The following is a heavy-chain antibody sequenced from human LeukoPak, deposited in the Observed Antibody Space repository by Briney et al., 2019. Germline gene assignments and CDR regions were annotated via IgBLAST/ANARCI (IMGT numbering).Heavy chain of an antibody. CDR3: ARAKPALGTSVGPGVGPGFGF. Sequence: GGSLRLSCVASGFTFSSYDMSWVRQAPGKGLEWVSGISRGGGSTFYADSVKGRFTISRDNSKNTLYLQMNGLRADDTALYYCARAKPALGTSVGPGVGPGFGFWGQGTLVTVSS. D-gene: IGHD2-2*01. CDR2: ISRGGGST. CDR1: GFTFSSYD. V-gene: IGHV3-23*01. J-gene: IGHJ4*02.